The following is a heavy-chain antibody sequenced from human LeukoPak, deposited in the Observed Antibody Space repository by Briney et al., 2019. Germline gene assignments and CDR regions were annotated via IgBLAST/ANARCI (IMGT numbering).Heavy chain of an antibody. J-gene: IGHJ4*02. CDR1: GYTFSSYG. CDR3: ARDCSGSSCYWIH. V-gene: IGHV1-18*01. Sequence: ASVKVSCKASGYTFSSYGISWVRPAPGQGLEWLGYTSAYNGNTNYAQKVQGRITMTTDTSTSTAYMEMRSLRSDDTAVYYCARDCSGSSCYWIHWGQGTLVTVSS. CDR2: TSAYNGNT. D-gene: IGHD2-15*01.